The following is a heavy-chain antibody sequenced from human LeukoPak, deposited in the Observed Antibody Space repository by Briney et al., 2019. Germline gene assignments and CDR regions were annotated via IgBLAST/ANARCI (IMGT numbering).Heavy chain of an antibody. CDR2: IKQDGSEK. Sequence: GGSLRLSCAASRFTFRSYWMSWVRQAPGKGLEWVANIKQDGSEKYYVDSVKGRFTISRDNAKNSLYLQMNSLRAEDTAVYYCAREFGMDVWGQGTTVTVSS. CDR3: AREFGMDV. J-gene: IGHJ6*02. CDR1: RFTFRSYW. V-gene: IGHV3-7*01.